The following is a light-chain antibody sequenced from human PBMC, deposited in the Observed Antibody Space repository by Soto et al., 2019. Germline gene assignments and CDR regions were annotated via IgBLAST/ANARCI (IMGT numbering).Light chain of an antibody. Sequence: QSALTQPASVSGSPGQSITISCTGTSSDVGGYNYVSWYQQHPGKAPKLMIYEVSHRPSGVSNRFSGSKSANTASLTISGLQAEDEAEYYCSSYTSKNTRVFGGGTKLTVL. CDR3: SSYTSKNTRV. CDR1: SSDVGGYNY. CDR2: EVS. V-gene: IGLV2-14*01. J-gene: IGLJ3*02.